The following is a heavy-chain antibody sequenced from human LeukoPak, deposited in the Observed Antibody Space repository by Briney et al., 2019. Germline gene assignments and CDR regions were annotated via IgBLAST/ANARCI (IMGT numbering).Heavy chain of an antibody. D-gene: IGHD3-10*01. Sequence: GGSLRLSCAASGCTFSSYWMSWVRQAPGKGLEWVANIKQDGSEKYYVDSVKGRFTISRDNAKNSLYLQMNSLRAEDTAVYYCGREGSLWFGESKTDYWGQGTLVTVSS. V-gene: IGHV3-7*04. CDR3: GREGSLWFGESKTDY. CDR1: GCTFSSYW. J-gene: IGHJ4*02. CDR2: IKQDGSEK.